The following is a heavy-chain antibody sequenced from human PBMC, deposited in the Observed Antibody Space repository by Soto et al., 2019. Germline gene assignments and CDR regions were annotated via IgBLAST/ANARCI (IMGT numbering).Heavy chain of an antibody. CDR2: IYYSGST. CDR3: ARVNVWFGEATPYYFDY. D-gene: IGHD3-10*01. J-gene: IGHJ4*02. V-gene: IGHV4-39*01. Sequence: SETLSLTCTVSGGSISSSSYYWGWIRQPPGKGLEWIGSIYYSGSTYYNPSLKSRVTISVDTSKNQFSLKLSSVTAADTAVYYCARVNVWFGEATPYYFDYWGQGTLVTVSS. CDR1: GGSISSSSYY.